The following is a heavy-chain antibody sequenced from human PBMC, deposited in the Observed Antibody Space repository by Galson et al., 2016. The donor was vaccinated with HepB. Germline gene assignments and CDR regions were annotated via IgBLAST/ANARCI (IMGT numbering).Heavy chain of an antibody. D-gene: IGHD3-16*01. Sequence: SLRLSCAASGFSFSHYWMTWVHQGPMKGLEWVASLNQDSSEKHYVDSVEGRFTISRDNARNSVFLQMNSLSAEDTATYFCARDRGVLIGTTWYPSFDSWGQGTLVTVSS. J-gene: IGHJ4*02. V-gene: IGHV3-7*01. CDR2: LNQDSSEK. CDR1: GFSFSHYW. CDR3: ARDRGVLIGTTWYPSFDS.